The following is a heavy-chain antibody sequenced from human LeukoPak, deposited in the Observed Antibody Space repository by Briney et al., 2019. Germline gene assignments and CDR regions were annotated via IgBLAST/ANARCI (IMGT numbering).Heavy chain of an antibody. CDR1: GGSASSSSYY. CDR3: ASLVVVVVTASEIDY. Sequence: SETLSLTCSVSGGSASSSSYYWGWVRQPPGKGLEWIGSFHYSGSTYYNPSLKSRVTITGDTSKNQFSLKLRSVTAADTAVYYCASLVVVVVTASEIDYWGQGTLVTVSS. J-gene: IGHJ4*02. D-gene: IGHD2-21*02. CDR2: FHYSGST. V-gene: IGHV4-39*01.